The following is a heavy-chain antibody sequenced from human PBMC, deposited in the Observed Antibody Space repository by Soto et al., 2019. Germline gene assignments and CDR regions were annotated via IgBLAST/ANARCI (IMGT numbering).Heavy chain of an antibody. Sequence: EVQLLESGGDLAQPGGSLRLICAASGFTFSNYAMTWVRQSPGKGLEWVSSITSAGSTSYGDTVKGRFTISRDNSKSTLYLQMNSLGAEDKAVYYCAKTDKFHSQSSGWANRFDSWGQGTLVTVSS. J-gene: IGHJ4*02. CDR2: ITSAGST. CDR3: AKTDKFHSQSSGWANRFDS. D-gene: IGHD6-19*01. CDR1: GFTFSNYA. V-gene: IGHV3-23*01.